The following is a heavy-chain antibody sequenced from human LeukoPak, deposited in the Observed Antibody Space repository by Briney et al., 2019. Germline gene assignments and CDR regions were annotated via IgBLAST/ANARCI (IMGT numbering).Heavy chain of an antibody. CDR1: GYIFPHYG. J-gene: IGHJ6*02. CDR2: VSGYNGNT. Sequence: GASVTVSCQASGYIFPHYGLNWVRQAPGQGPAWMGWVSGYNGNTNYAQKVQGRVTVTTDTSTSTAYMELRSLRSDDTAVYYCARGPAVSSMVPYYYYGMDVWGQGTTVTVPS. D-gene: IGHD2-8*01. CDR3: ARGPAVSSMVPYYYYGMDV. V-gene: IGHV1-18*01.